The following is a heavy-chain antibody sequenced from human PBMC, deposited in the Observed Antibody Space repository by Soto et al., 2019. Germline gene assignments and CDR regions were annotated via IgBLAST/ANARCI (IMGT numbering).Heavy chain of an antibody. CDR1: GGSISSSSYY. D-gene: IGHD4-17*01. J-gene: IGHJ2*01. CDR3: AFRANGDFDL. Sequence: QLQLQESGPGLVKPSETLSLTCTVSGGSISSSSYYWGWIRQPPGKGLEWIGCIYYSGSTYYNPSLKSRVTISVDTSKNQFSLKLSSVTAADTAVYYCAFRANGDFDLWGRGTLVTVSS. V-gene: IGHV4-39*01. CDR2: IYYSGST.